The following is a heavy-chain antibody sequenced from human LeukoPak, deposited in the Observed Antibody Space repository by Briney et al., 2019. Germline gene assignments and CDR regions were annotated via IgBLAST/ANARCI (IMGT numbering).Heavy chain of an antibody. CDR2: IKQDGSEK. CDR3: ARLYSSGWRYFDY. CDR1: GFIFSSYW. V-gene: IGHV3-7*01. J-gene: IGHJ4*02. Sequence: GGSLRLFCAASGFIFSSYWMSWVRQAPGKGLEWVANIKQDGSEKYYVDFVKGRFTISRDNAKNSLYLQMNSLRAEDTAVYYCARLYSSGWRYFDYWGQGTLVTVSS. D-gene: IGHD6-19*01.